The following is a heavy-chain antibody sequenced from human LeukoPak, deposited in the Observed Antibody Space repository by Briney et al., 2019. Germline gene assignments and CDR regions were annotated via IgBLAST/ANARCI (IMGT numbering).Heavy chain of an antibody. CDR2: ISGSGGST. CDR1: GFTFSSYG. V-gene: IGHV3-23*01. CDR3: AKDYYDSSGYYYVGGTNWFDP. J-gene: IGHJ5*02. D-gene: IGHD3-22*01. Sequence: GGSLRLSCAASGFTFSSYGTSWVRQAPGKGLEWVSAISGSGGSTYYADSVKGRFTISRDNSKNTLYLQMNSLRAEDTAVYYCAKDYYDSSGYYYVGGTNWFDPWGQGTLVTVSS.